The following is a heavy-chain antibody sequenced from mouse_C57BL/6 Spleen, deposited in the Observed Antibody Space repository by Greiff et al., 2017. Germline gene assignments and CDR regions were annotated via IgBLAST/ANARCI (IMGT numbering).Heavy chain of an antibody. CDR2: IWRGGST. V-gene: IGHV2-5*01. D-gene: IGHD1-1*01. CDR3: AKNGGSSYYYWYFDV. J-gene: IGHJ1*03. CDR1: GFSLTSYG. Sequence: VQVVESGPGLVQPSQSLSITCTVSGFSLTSYGVHWVRQSPGKGLEWLGVIWRGGSTDYNAAFMSRLSITKDNSKSQVFFKMNSLQADDTAIYYCAKNGGSSYYYWYFDVWGTGTTVTVSS.